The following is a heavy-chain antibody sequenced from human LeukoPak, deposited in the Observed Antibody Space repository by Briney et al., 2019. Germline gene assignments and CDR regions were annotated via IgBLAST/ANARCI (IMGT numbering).Heavy chain of an antibody. CDR2: INVSGGST. CDR3: ARDTDDLDI. J-gene: IGHJ3*02. Sequence: ASVKVSCKASGYTFTDYYIHWVRQAPGQGLEWMGIINVSGGSTTYAQKFQGRVTMTRDTSTSTAYMELSSLGSEDTAVYYCARDTDDLDIWGQGTMVTVSS. CDR1: GYTFTDYY. V-gene: IGHV1-46*01.